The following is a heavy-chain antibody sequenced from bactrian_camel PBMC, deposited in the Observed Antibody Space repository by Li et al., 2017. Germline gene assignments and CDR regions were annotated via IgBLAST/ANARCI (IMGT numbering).Heavy chain of an antibody. Sequence: LVESGGGSVQAGGSLRLSCAARGYTYDTYCMAWFRQAPGKEREGVAAIGMDGRTSAADSVKGRFTISKDNAKNTLYLQMDNLQPEDTAVYYCAARPVNTRACVAGGRYEFGYWGQGTQVTVS. CDR3: AARPVNTRACVAGGRYEFGY. CDR2: IGMDGRT. J-gene: IGHJ4*01. CDR1: GYTYDTYC. D-gene: IGHD1*01. V-gene: IGHV3S55*01.